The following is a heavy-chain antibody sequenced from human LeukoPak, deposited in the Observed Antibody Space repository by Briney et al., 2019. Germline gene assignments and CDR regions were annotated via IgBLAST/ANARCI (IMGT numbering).Heavy chain of an antibody. J-gene: IGHJ6*03. CDR3: ARTYCSSTSCYIYYYYMDV. CDR2: INWNGGST. CDR1: GFTFSSYS. Sequence: PGGSLRLSCAASGFTFSSYSMNWVRQAPGKGLEWVSGINWNGGSTGYADSVKGRFTISRDNAKNSLYLQMNSLRAEDTALYYCARTYCSSTSCYIYYYYMDVWGKGTTVTVSS. D-gene: IGHD2-2*02. V-gene: IGHV3-20*04.